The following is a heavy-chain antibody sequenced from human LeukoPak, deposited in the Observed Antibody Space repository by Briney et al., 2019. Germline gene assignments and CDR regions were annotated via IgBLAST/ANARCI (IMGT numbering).Heavy chain of an antibody. J-gene: IGHJ6*02. CDR1: GDSFSSNSAA. CDR2: TYYRSKLYN. V-gene: IGHV6-1*01. CDR3: ARVHLVFYYYYGMDV. D-gene: IGHD2-2*01. Sequence: SQTLSLTCAISGDSFSSNSAAWNWIRQSPSRGLEWLGSTYYRSKLYNDYAVSVKSLITIIPATSKNQFSLQLNSFTPEDTAVYYCARVHLVFYYYYGMDVWGQGTTVTVSS.